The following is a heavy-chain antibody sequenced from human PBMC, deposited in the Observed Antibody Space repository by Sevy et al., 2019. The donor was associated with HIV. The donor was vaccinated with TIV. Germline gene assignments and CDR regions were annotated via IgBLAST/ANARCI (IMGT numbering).Heavy chain of an antibody. CDR2: IRQDGSEL. CDR3: ARRYFDL. CDR1: GFTFDDYW. V-gene: IGHV3-7*01. J-gene: IGHJ4*02. Sequence: GESLKISCAASGFTFDDYWMQWVRQAPGQGLEWVANIRQDGSELYYADSVKGRFTISRDNAKESLFLQMTNLRVEDTAIYYCARRYFDLWGQGTLVTVSS.